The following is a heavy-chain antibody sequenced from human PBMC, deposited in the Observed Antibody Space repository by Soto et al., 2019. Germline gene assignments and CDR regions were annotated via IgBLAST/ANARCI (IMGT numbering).Heavy chain of an antibody. D-gene: IGHD3-9*01. CDR2: INHRGST. CDR3: ARSENDILTGYYN. V-gene: IGHV4-34*01. CDR1: GGSLSGYY. J-gene: IGHJ4*02. Sequence: PSETLSLTCAVYGGSLSGYYWSWIRQPPGKGLEWIGEINHRGSTNYSPSLKSRVTISVDTSKNQFSLKMTSVTAADTAVYYCARSENDILTGYYNWGQGTLVTVSS.